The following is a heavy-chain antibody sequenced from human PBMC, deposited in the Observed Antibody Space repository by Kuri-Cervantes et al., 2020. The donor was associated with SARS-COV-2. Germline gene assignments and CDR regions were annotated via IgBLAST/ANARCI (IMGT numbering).Heavy chain of an antibody. D-gene: IGHD3-10*01. CDR3: VRGLYLDN. Sequence: GESLKISCAASGFTFNTYSMYWVRQAPGKGLQWVASISDRSHYSYYADSVKGRFTISRDDAKTSVSLQMNSLRAEDTAVYYCVRGLYLDNWGQGTLVTVSS. CDR2: ISDRSHYS. J-gene: IGHJ4*02. CDR1: GFTFNTYS. V-gene: IGHV3-21*01.